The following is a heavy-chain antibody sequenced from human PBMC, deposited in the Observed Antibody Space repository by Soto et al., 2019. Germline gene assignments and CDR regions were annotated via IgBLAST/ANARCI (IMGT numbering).Heavy chain of an antibody. CDR3: ARGRISATTAHFDY. CDR2: IYYSGTS. J-gene: IGHJ4*02. Sequence: SEPLSLTYTVSVASMSDYYWRWIRQPPGMGLEWICYIYYSGTSNLNPSLKSRVTLSVDTSKKQFSLKLSSATTAETAVYYCARGRISATTAHFDYWGQGALVT. V-gene: IGHV4-59*01. CDR1: VASMSDYY. D-gene: IGHD4-4*01.